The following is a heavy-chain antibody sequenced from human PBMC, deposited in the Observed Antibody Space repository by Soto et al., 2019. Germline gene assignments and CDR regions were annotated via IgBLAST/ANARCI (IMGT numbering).Heavy chain of an antibody. Sequence: QITLKESGPTLVKPTQTLTLTCTFSGFSLSTRGAGVGWIRQPPGKALEWLPLIYWDDDKRDSPSLKSRLTTTKDTSKNQVVLTMTNMEPVDTATYERADGDGSGSYSAWDYWGQGTLVTVSS. CDR1: GFSLSTRGAG. CDR3: ADGDGSGSYSAWDY. V-gene: IGHV2-5*02. J-gene: IGHJ4*02. CDR2: IYWDDDK. D-gene: IGHD3-10*01.